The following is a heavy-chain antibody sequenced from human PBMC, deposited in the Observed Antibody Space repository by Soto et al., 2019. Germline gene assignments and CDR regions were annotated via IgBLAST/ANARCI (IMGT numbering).Heavy chain of an antibody. Sequence: ASVKVSCKVSGYTLTELSMHWVRQAPGKGLEWMGGFDPEDGGTIYAQKFQGRVTMTEDTSTDTAYMELSSLRSEDTAVYYCATAPHGTGTIGFLMVPVDYWGQGTLVTVSS. CDR2: FDPEDGGT. V-gene: IGHV1-24*01. CDR3: ATAPHGTGTIGFLMVPVDY. CDR1: GYTLTELS. J-gene: IGHJ4*02. D-gene: IGHD1-7*01.